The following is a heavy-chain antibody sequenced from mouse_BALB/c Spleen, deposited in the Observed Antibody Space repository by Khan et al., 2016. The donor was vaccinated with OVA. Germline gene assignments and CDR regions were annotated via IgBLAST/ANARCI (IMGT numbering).Heavy chain of an antibody. CDR3: ARSAYDYFAY. Sequence: VQLQESGAELVRPGSSVKISCKASGYAFSNYLMNWVKQGPGQGLEWIGQIYPGAGNTYYNGTFKDKATLTADKSSSTAYMQLSSLTSEDSAVYFCARSAYDYFAYWGQGTLVTVSA. J-gene: IGHJ3*01. D-gene: IGHD2-14*01. V-gene: IGHV1-80*01. CDR1: GYAFSNYL. CDR2: IYPGAGNT.